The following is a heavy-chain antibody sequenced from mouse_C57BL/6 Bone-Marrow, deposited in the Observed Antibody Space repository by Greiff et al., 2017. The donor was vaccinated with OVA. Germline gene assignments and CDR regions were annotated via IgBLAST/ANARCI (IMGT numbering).Heavy chain of an antibody. CDR1: GYTFTSYG. CDR2: IYPRSGNT. CDR3: ARGRYYGSSYDYAMDY. V-gene: IGHV1-81*01. D-gene: IGHD1-1*01. J-gene: IGHJ4*01. Sequence: QVQLQQSGAELARPGASVKLSCKASGYTFTSYGISWVKQRTGPGLEWIGEIYPRSGNTYYNEKFKGKATLTADKSSSTAYMELRSLTSEDSAVYFCARGRYYGSSYDYAMDYWGQGTSVTVSS.